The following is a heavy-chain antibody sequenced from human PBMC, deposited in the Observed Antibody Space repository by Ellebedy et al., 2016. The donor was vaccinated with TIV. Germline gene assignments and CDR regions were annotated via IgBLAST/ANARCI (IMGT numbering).Heavy chain of an antibody. Sequence: GESLKISCAASGFTFSRYSMHWVRQAPGKGLEWVAIISYDGSHRYYADSVKGRFTISRDISKNTLYLQMNSLRAEDTAVYYCAREHMKSNGSPLDYWGQGTLVTVSS. CDR3: AREHMKSNGSPLDY. CDR1: GFTFSRYS. D-gene: IGHD2-21*01. CDR2: ISYDGSHR. J-gene: IGHJ4*02. V-gene: IGHV3-30-3*01.